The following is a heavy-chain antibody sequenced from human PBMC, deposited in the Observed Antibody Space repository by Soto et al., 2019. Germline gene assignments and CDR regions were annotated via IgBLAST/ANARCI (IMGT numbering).Heavy chain of an antibody. CDR2: IYHSGST. V-gene: IGHV4-4*02. Sequence: QVQLQESGPGLVKPSGTLSLTCAVSGGSISSSNWWSWVRQPPGKGLEWIGEIYHSGSTNYNPSLKSRVTRSVDKSKNQFSLKLSSVTAADTAVYYCARVRREVWFGDRTTFDYWGQGTLVTVSS. CDR3: ARVRREVWFGDRTTFDY. CDR1: GGSISSSNW. D-gene: IGHD3-10*01. J-gene: IGHJ4*02.